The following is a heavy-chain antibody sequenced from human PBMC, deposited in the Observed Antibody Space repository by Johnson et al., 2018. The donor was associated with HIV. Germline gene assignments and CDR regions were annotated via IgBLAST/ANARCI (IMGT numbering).Heavy chain of an antibody. Sequence: QVQLVESGGGVVQPGGSLRLSCAASGFTFSSYAMHWVRQAPGKGLEWVAFIWYDGSNKYYGDPVKGRFTISRDNSKNTLYLQMNRLRDEDTAVYYCAREGQRLVPPFDAFDIWGQGTMVTVSS. CDR3: AREGQRLVPPFDAFDI. J-gene: IGHJ3*02. V-gene: IGHV3-33*01. CDR2: IWYDGSNK. CDR1: GFTFSSYA. D-gene: IGHD6-13*01.